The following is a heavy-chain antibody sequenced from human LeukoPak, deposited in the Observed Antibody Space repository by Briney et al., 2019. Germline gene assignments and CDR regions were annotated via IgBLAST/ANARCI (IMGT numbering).Heavy chain of an antibody. J-gene: IGHJ4*02. CDR2: IYYSGST. Sequence: PSETLSLTCTVSGGSISSSSYYWGWIRQPPGKGLEWIGSIYYSGSTYYNPSLKSRVTISVDTSKNQSSLKLSSVTAADTAVYYCARRDPWYYFDYWGQGTLVTVSS. V-gene: IGHV4-39*01. CDR1: GGSISSSSYY. CDR3: ARRDPWYYFDY.